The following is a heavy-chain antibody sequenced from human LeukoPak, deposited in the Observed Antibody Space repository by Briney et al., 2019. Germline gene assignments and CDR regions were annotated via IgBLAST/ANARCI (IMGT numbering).Heavy chain of an antibody. Sequence: GGSLRLSCAASGFTFSSYAMHWVRQAPGKGLEWVAVISYDGSNKYYADSVKGRFTISRDNSKNTLYLQMNSLRAEDTAVYYCARDGSSWYYYYYMDVWGKGTTVTVSS. CDR1: GFTFSSYA. J-gene: IGHJ6*03. D-gene: IGHD6-13*01. V-gene: IGHV3-30*04. CDR2: ISYDGSNK. CDR3: ARDGSSWYYYYYMDV.